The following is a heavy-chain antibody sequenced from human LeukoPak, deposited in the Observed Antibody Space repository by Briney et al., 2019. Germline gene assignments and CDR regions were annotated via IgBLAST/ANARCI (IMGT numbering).Heavy chain of an antibody. CDR2: INPDDSYI. V-gene: IGHV5-51*01. CDR3: ARNYYDMLTGYYEGQDV. Sequence: GDSLKISCKASGYGFTSYWIGWVRHVAGKGLEWMGIINPDDSYIKYSPSFQGPVTISAIKAIDTAYLQWSSLKASDTATYYCARNYYDMLTGYYEGQDVWGQGTTVTVSS. J-gene: IGHJ6*02. D-gene: IGHD3-9*01. CDR1: GYGFTSYW.